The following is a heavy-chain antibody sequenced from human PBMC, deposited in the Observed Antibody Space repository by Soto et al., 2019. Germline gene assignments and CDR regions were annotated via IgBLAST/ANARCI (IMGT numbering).Heavy chain of an antibody. CDR1: GGSISSYY. Sequence: SETLSLTCTVSGGSISSYYWSWIRQPPGKGLEWIGYIYYSGSTNYNPSLKSRVTISVDTSKNQFSLKLRSVTAADTAVYYCAREPGGAAVAGSWFDPWGQGTLVTVSS. D-gene: IGHD6-19*01. CDR2: IYYSGST. J-gene: IGHJ5*02. V-gene: IGHV4-59*01. CDR3: AREPGGAAVAGSWFDP.